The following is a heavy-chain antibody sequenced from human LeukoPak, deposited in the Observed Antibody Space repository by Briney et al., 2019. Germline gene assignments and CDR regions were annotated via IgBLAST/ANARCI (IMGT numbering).Heavy chain of an antibody. CDR3: ARAHGALSGLVFDY. Sequence: ASVKVSCKAPGGTFSSYAISWVRQAPGQGLEWMGGIIPIFGTANYAQKFQGRVTITADESTSTAYMELSSLRSEDTAVYYCARAHGALSGLVFDYWGQGTLVTVSS. J-gene: IGHJ4*02. CDR1: GGTFSSYA. V-gene: IGHV1-69*13. CDR2: IIPIFGTA. D-gene: IGHD2-15*01.